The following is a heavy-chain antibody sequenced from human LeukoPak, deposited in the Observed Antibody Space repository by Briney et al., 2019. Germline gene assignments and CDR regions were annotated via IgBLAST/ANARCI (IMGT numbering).Heavy chain of an antibody. CDR3: TTRLRNHFDY. D-gene: IGHD5-12*01. Sequence: PGGSLRLSCATSGFTFSSLTMNWVRQAPGKGLEWVSTISDGSRDTHYAGSVKGRFTISRDDSQNIVYLQMDSLRAEDTALYYCTTRLRNHFDYWGQGTQVTVSS. CDR2: ISDGSRDT. J-gene: IGHJ4*02. V-gene: IGHV3-23*01. CDR1: GFTFSSLT.